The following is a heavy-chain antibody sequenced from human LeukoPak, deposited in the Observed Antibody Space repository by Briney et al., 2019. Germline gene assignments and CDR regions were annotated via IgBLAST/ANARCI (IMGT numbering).Heavy chain of an antibody. CDR2: INPNSGGT. D-gene: IGHD6-13*01. J-gene: IGHJ4*02. CDR1: GYTFTGYY. V-gene: IGHV1-2*02. CDR3: ARDGAAAGTPFDY. Sequence: ASVKVSCKASGYTFTGYYIHWVRQAPGQGLEWMGWINPNSGGTVYAQKFQGRVTMTRDTSISTAYMDLSRLRSDDTAVYYCARDGAAAGTPFDYWGQGTLVTVSS.